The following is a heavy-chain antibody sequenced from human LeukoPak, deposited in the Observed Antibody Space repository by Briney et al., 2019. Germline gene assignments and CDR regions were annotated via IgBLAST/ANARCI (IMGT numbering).Heavy chain of an antibody. CDR3: ARGPVVVVAATPMILDY. J-gene: IGHJ4*02. D-gene: IGHD2-15*01. Sequence: GGSLRLSCAASGFTFDDYAMHWVRQAPGKGLEWVSGISWNSGRIGYADSVKGRFTISRDNPKNTLYLQMNSLRAEDTAVYYCARGPVVVVAATPMILDYWGQGTLVTVSS. CDR2: ISWNSGRI. CDR1: GFTFDDYA. V-gene: IGHV3-9*01.